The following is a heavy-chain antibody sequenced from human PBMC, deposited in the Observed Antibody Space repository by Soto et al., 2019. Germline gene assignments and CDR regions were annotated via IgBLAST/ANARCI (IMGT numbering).Heavy chain of an antibody. Sequence: QVQLVESGGGVVQPGRSLRLSCAASGFTFSSYTMHWVRQAPGKGLEWMAFISDDGNNKYYADSVKGQFTISRDNSKNTMYLQRKGLRTQDTAVYYWARDDEGGSDCDFAYWGQGTLVTVSS. CDR3: ARDDEGGSDCDFAY. V-gene: IGHV3-30-3*01. CDR2: ISDDGNNK. D-gene: IGHD3-10*01. CDR1: GFTFSSYT. J-gene: IGHJ4*02.